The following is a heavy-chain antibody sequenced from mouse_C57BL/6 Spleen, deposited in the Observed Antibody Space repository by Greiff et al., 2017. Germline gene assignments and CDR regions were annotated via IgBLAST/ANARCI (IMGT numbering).Heavy chain of an antibody. D-gene: IGHD1-1*01. Sequence: VQLQESGAELVRPGASVKLSCKASGYTFTDYYINWVKQRPGQGLEWIARIYPGSGNTYYNEKFKGKATLTAEKSSSTAYMQLSSLTSEDSAVYFCASHPSSYAAMDYWGQGTSVTVSS. CDR2: IYPGSGNT. J-gene: IGHJ4*01. CDR3: ASHPSSYAAMDY. V-gene: IGHV1-76*01. CDR1: GYTFTDYY.